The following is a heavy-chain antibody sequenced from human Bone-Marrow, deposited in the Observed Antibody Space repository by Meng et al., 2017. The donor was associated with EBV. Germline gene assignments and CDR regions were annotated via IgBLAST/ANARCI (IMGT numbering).Heavy chain of an antibody. CDR2: IYHSGST. CDR1: GGSISSSNW. CDR3: ARGYCSSTSCYGSDWFDP. J-gene: IGHJ5*02. Sequence: GSGPGLVKPSGHLALTCAVSGGSISSSNWWSWVRQPPGKGLEWIGEIYHSGSTNYNPSLKSRVTISVDKSKNQFSLKLSSVTAADTAVYYCARGYCSSTSCYGSDWFDPWGQGTLVTVSS. V-gene: IGHV4-4*02. D-gene: IGHD2-2*01.